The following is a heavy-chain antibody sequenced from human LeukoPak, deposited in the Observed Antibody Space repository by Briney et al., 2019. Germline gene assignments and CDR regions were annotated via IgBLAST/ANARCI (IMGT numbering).Heavy chain of an antibody. V-gene: IGHV1-69*04. CDR1: GGTFSSYA. CDR3: ARVNLGDYSNYGRFDP. D-gene: IGHD4-4*01. CDR2: IIPILGIA. Sequence: SVKVSCKASGGTFSSYAISWVRQAPGQGLEWMGRIIPILGIANYAQKFQGRVTITADKSTSTAYMELSSLRSEDTAVYYCARVNLGDYSNYGRFDPWGQGTLVTVSS. J-gene: IGHJ5*02.